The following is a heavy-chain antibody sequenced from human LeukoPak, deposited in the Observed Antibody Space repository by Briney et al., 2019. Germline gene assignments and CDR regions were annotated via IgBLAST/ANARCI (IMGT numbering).Heavy chain of an antibody. CDR2: IYYSGST. CDR3: ARVSGAKTYYFDY. Sequence: SETLSLTCTVSGGSISSYYWSWIRQPPGKGLDWIGYIYYSGSTNYNPSLKSRVTISVDTSKNQFSLKLSSVTAADTAVYYCARVSGAKTYYFDYWGQGTLVTVSS. CDR1: GGSISSYY. V-gene: IGHV4-59*01. D-gene: IGHD1-14*01. J-gene: IGHJ4*02.